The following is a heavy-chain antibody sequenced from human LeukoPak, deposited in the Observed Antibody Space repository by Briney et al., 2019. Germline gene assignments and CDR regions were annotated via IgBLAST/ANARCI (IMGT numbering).Heavy chain of an antibody. CDR3: ARGRLTVAYYYYGMDV. V-gene: IGHV4-34*01. CDR1: GGSFSGYY. J-gene: IGHJ6*02. CDR2: INHSGST. D-gene: IGHD3-9*01. Sequence: SETLSLTCAVYGGSFSGYYWSWIRQPPGKGLEWIGEINHSGSTNYNPSLKSRVTISVDTSKHQFSLNLTSVTAADTAVYYCARGRLTVAYYYYGMDVWGQGTTVTVSS.